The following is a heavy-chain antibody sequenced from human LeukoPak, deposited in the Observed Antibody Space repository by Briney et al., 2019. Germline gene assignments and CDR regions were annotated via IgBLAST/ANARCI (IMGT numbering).Heavy chain of an antibody. Sequence: GGSLRLSCAASGFTFSSYWMSWVRQAPGKGLEWVANIKQDGSEKYYVDSVKGRFTISRDNAKNSLYLQMNSLRAEDTAVYYCARDQRAAPLYYGSGSTNFRGFDYWGQGTLVTVSS. D-gene: IGHD3-10*01. CDR3: ARDQRAAPLYYGSGSTNFRGFDY. J-gene: IGHJ4*02. CDR1: GFTFSSYW. CDR2: IKQDGSEK. V-gene: IGHV3-7*01.